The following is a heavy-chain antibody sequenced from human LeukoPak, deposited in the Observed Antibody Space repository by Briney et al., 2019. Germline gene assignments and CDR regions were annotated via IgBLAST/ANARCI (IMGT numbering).Heavy chain of an antibody. CDR2: INHSGST. CDR3: ARGVTGDTATPFDY. J-gene: IGHJ4*02. D-gene: IGHD5-18*01. V-gene: IGHV4-34*01. CDR1: GGSFSGYY. Sequence: PSETLSLTCAVYGGSFSGYYWSWIRRPPGKGLEWIGEINHSGSTNYNPSLKSRVTISVDTSKNQFSLKLSSVTAADTAVYYCARGVTGDTATPFDYWGQGTLVTVSS.